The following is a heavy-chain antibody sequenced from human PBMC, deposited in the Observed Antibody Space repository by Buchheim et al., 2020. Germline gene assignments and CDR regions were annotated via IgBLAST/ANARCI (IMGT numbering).Heavy chain of an antibody. V-gene: IGHV3-30-3*01. CDR2: MSYDGGST. Sequence: QVQLVESGGDVVQPGRSLRLSCAASQFTFSSHAMHWVRQAPAKGLEWVAVMSYDGGSTMYAESVKGRFTISRDNAKNSLYLQMNSLRAEDTAVYYCTRGQAAPSDYWGQGAL. D-gene: IGHD2-15*01. J-gene: IGHJ4*02. CDR3: TRGQAAPSDY. CDR1: QFTFSSHA.